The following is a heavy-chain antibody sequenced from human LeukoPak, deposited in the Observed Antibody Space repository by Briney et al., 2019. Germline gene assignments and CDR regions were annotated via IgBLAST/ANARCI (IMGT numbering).Heavy chain of an antibody. CDR1: GGSIGSGGYS. V-gene: IGHV4-30-2*01. Sequence: PSQTLSLTCAVSGGSIGSGGYSWSWIRQPPGKSLEWIGYIYHSGSTYYNPSLKSRVTISVDRSKNQFSLKLSSVTAADTAVYYCARGRVGFDYWGQGTLVTVSS. CDR3: ARGRVGFDY. J-gene: IGHJ4*02. CDR2: IYHSGST.